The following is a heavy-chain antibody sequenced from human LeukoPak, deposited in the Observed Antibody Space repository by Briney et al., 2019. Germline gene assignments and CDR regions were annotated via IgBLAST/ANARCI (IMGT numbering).Heavy chain of an antibody. V-gene: IGHV4-59*01. Sequence: SETLSLTCTVSGGSISSYYWSWIRQPPGKGLEWIGYIYYSGSTNYNPSLKSRVTISVDTSKNQFSLKLSSVTAADTAVYYCARVLWFGESDSYYFDYWGQGTLVTVSS. CDR3: ARVLWFGESDSYYFDY. D-gene: IGHD3-10*01. CDR2: IYYSGST. J-gene: IGHJ4*02. CDR1: GGSISSYY.